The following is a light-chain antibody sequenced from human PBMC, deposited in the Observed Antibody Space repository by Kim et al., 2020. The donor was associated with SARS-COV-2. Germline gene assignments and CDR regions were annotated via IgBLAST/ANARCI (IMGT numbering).Light chain of an antibody. CDR2: DAS. V-gene: IGKV1-6*01. CDR1: QGIRKD. J-gene: IGKJ4*01. CDR3: LQEYDYPLT. Sequence: ASVGDRVTIAGRASQGIRKDLAWYQQKPGAAPKLLIHDASNLQSGVPSRFSGSGSGTDFTLTINNLQPDDFATYYCLQEYDYPLTFGGGTKVDIK.